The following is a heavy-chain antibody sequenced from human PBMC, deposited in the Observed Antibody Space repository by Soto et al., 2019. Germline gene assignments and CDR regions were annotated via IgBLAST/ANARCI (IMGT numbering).Heavy chain of an antibody. Sequence: PAQPLSLTCAISGDSVSINSAAWNWIRQSPSRGLEWLGRTYYRSKWYNDYALSVKSRISITPDTSKNQFSLQLNSVTLEDTALYYRAIDLIGIDSGGQGTLVTVSS. J-gene: IGHJ4*02. CDR1: GDSVSINSAA. CDR3: AIDLIGIDS. D-gene: IGHD1-1*01. CDR2: TYYRSKWYN. V-gene: IGHV6-1*01.